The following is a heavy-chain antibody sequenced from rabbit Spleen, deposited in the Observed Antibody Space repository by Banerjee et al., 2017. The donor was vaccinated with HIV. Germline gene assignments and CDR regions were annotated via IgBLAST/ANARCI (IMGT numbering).Heavy chain of an antibody. CDR2: IEPIFGNT. J-gene: IGHJ4*01. D-gene: IGHD5-1*01. CDR3: ARDLVAVIGWNFNL. V-gene: IGHV1S39*01. CDR1: GFDFSNYG. Sequence: QEQLVESGGGLVQPGESLKLSCKAPGFDFSNYGVSWVRQAPGKGLEWIGYIEPIFGNTYYAKWVNGRFTISKTSSTTVTLQMTSLTAADTATYFCARDLVAVIGWNFNLWGPGTLVTVS.